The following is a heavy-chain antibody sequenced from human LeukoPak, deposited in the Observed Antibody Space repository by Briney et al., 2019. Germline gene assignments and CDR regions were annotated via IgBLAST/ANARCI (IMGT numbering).Heavy chain of an antibody. D-gene: IGHD5-12*01. Sequence: SETLSLTCAVSGGSISSGGYSWSWIRQPPGKGLEWIGYIYHSGSTYYNPSLKSRVTISVDRSKNQFSLKLSSVTAADTAVYYCARKSGHPFDYWGQGTLVTVSS. CDR2: IYHSGST. CDR3: ARKSGHPFDY. CDR1: GGSISSGGYS. V-gene: IGHV4-30-2*01. J-gene: IGHJ4*02.